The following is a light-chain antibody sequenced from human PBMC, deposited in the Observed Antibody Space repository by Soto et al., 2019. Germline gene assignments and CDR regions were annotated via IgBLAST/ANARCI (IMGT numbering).Light chain of an antibody. CDR2: GAS. V-gene: IGKV3-15*01. CDR1: QSVSSN. J-gene: IGKJ2*02. Sequence: EIVMTQSPATLSVSPGERATLSCRASQSVSSNLAWYQQKPGQAPRLLIYGASTRATGIPARFSGSGSGTEFTLTISSLQSEDFAVYYCHQYNNWPPWTFGQGTNLQIK. CDR3: HQYNNWPPWT.